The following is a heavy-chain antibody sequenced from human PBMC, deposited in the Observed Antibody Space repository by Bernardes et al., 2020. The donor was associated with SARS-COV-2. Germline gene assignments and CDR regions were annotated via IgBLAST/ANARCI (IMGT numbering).Heavy chain of an antibody. CDR2: IIPILGIA. J-gene: IGHJ6*02. V-gene: IGHV1-69*04. CDR3: ARDGERRDGYNKDYYYYGMDV. D-gene: IGHD5-12*01. Sequence: SVKVSCKASGGTFSSYTISWVRQAPGQGLEWMGRIIPILGIANYAQKFQGRVTITADKSTSTAYMELSSLRSEDTAVYYCARDGERRDGYNKDYYYYGMDVWGQGTTVTVSS. CDR1: GGTFSSYT.